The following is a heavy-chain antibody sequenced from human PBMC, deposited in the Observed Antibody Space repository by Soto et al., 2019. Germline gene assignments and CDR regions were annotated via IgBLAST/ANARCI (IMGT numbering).Heavy chain of an antibody. CDR3: ARGSRVKIPAASGRDYYYHGLDV. V-gene: IGHV4-34*01. J-gene: IGHJ6*02. D-gene: IGHD6-25*01. Sequence: TSETLSLTCAVYGGSFSGYYWSWIRQPPGKGLEWIGEINHRGSTNYNPSIKRRVTISVDTSKNQFSLKLNSVTAADTAVYYCARGSRVKIPAASGRDYYYHGLDVWGQGTAVTVSS. CDR2: INHRGST. CDR1: GGSFSGYY.